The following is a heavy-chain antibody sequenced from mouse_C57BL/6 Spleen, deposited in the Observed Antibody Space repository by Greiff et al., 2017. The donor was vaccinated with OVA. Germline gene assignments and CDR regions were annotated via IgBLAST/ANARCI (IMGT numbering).Heavy chain of an antibody. V-gene: IGHV1-82*01. CDR1: GYAFSSSW. CDR3: ARGEYYYGLYFDY. J-gene: IGHJ2*01. D-gene: IGHD1-1*01. CDR2: IYPGDGDT. Sequence: LVESGPELVKPGASVKISCKASGYAFSSSWMNWVKQRPGKGLEWIGRIYPGDGDTNYNGKFKGKATLTADKSSSTAYMQLSSLTSEDSAVYFCARGEYYYGLYFDYWGQGTTLTVSS.